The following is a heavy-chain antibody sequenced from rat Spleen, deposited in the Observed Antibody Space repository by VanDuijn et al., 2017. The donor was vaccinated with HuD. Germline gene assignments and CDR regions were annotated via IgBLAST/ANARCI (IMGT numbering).Heavy chain of an antibody. D-gene: IGHD1-12*03. J-gene: IGHJ2*01. CDR1: GFSLSNYG. CDR2: IWSGGST. Sequence: QVQLKESGPGLIQPSQTLSLTCTVSGFSLSNYGVMWVRQPPGKGLEWMGAIWSGGSTYYNSALKSRLSISRDTSKNQVFLKMNNLQTEDTAMYFCASQYYYEGYYRDYWGQGVMVTVSS. V-gene: IGHV2S8*01. CDR3: ASQYYYEGYYRDY.